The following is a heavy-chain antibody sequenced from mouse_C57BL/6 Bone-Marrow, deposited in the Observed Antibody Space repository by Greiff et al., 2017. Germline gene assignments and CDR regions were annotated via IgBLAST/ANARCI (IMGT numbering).Heavy chain of an antibody. CDR2: IDPCDSYT. J-gene: IGHJ2*01. Sequence: QVQLQQPGAELVMPGASVKLSCKASGYTFTSYWMHWVKQRPGQGLEWIGEIDPCDSYTNYNQKFKGKYTLTADKSSSTAYMPLSSLTSEDSAVXYGASYYEYDGWDYFDYWGQGTTLTVSS. CDR3: ASYYEYDGWDYFDY. CDR1: GYTFTSYW. D-gene: IGHD2-4*01. V-gene: IGHV1-69*01.